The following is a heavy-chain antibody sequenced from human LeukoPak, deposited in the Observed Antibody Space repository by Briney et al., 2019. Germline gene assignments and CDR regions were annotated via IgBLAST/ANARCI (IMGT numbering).Heavy chain of an antibody. CDR3: ATGYDFWSGPYYYYYYMDV. Sequence: ASVKVSCKVSAYTLTELSMHWVRQAPGKGLEWMGGFDPEDGETIYAQKCQGRVTMTEDTSTDTAYMELSSLRSEDTAVYYCATGYDFWSGPYYYYYYMDVWGKGTTVTVSS. D-gene: IGHD3-3*01. CDR2: FDPEDGET. CDR1: AYTLTELS. V-gene: IGHV1-24*01. J-gene: IGHJ6*03.